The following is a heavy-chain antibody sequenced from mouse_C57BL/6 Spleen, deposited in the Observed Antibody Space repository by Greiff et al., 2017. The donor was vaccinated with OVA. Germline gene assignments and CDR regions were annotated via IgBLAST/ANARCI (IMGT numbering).Heavy chain of an antibody. J-gene: IGHJ4*01. Sequence: EVQGVESGGGLVKPGGSLKLSCAASGFTFSDYGMPWVRQAPGKGLEWVASISSVGITIYYADTVKGRFTISRDNAKNTLFLQMTSLRSEDTAMYYWARGNYYSYAMDYWGQGTSVTVSS. D-gene: IGHD1-1*01. CDR3: ARGNYYSYAMDY. CDR2: ISSVGITI. CDR1: GFTFSDYG. V-gene: IGHV5-17*01.